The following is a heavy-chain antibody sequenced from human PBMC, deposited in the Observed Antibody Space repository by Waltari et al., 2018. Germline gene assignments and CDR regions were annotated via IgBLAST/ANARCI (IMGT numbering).Heavy chain of an antibody. Sequence: QVQLQESGPGLVKPSETLSLTCSVSGGSISSGSYYWTWIRQPAGKGLEWIGEINHSGSTNDNPSLKSRVTISVDTSKNQFSLKLSSVTAADTAVYYCARGRGGIVVTPYYFDYWGQGTLVTVSS. D-gene: IGHD3-22*01. J-gene: IGHJ4*02. CDR1: GGSISSGSYY. CDR2: INHSGST. V-gene: IGHV4-61*10. CDR3: ARGRGGIVVTPYYFDY.